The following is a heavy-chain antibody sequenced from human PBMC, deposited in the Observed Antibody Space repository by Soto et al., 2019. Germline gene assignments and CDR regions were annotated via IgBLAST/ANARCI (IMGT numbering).Heavy chain of an antibody. Sequence: EVQLLESGGGLVQPGGSLRLSCGGSGFTFNSYAMTWVRQAPGKGLEWVSAISGSGGTTYYANSVKGRFTISRDQAKDTLYLQMNSLRAEETAIYYCEKDRHYGSGTYSDSYLDYWGQGPLVTVSS. J-gene: IGHJ4*02. D-gene: IGHD3-10*01. CDR1: GFTFNSYA. CDR3: EKDRHYGSGTYSDSYLDY. V-gene: IGHV3-23*01. CDR2: ISGSGGTT.